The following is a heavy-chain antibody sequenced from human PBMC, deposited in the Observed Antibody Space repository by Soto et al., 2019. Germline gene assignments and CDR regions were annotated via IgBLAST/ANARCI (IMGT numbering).Heavy chain of an antibody. V-gene: IGHV1-24*01. CDR3: ATDRWDFWSGCEGSACNWFDP. CDR2: FDPEDCET. J-gene: IGHJ5*02. Sequence: QVQLVQSGAEVKKPGASVKVSCKVSGYTLTELSMHWVRQAPGKGLEWMGGFDPEDCETIYAQKFQGRVTMTEDTSTDTAYMELSSLRSEDTAVYYCATDRWDFWSGCEGSACNWFDPWGQGTLVTVSS. D-gene: IGHD3-3*01. CDR1: GYTLTELS.